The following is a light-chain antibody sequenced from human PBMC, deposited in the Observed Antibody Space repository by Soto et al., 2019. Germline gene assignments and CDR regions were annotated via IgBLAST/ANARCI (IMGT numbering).Light chain of an antibody. Sequence: QSALTQPASVSGSPGQSITISCTGTSSDIGGYNYVSWYQQHPGKAPKLIIYDVATRPSGVSNRFSGSKSGNTASLTISGLLTEDEADYSCASYTTTSTLVFGGGTQLTVL. CDR3: ASYTTTSTLV. CDR2: DVA. CDR1: SSDIGGYNY. J-gene: IGLJ2*01. V-gene: IGLV2-14*03.